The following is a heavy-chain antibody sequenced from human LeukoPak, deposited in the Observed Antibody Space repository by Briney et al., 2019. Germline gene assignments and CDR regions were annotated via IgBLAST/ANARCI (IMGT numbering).Heavy chain of an antibody. D-gene: IGHD3-10*01. Sequence: ASVKVSCKASGYTFTGYYMHWVRQAPGQGLEWKERINPNSGGTNYAQKFQGRVTMTRDTSISTAYMELSRLRSDDTAVYYCASMAGGASNLDHFDYWGQGTLVTVSS. CDR2: INPNSGGT. CDR1: GYTFTGYY. V-gene: IGHV1-2*06. J-gene: IGHJ4*02. CDR3: ASMAGGASNLDHFDY.